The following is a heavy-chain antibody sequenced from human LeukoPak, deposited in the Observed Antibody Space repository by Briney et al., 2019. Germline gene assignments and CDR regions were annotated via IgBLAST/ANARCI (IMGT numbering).Heavy chain of an antibody. CDR1: GGRINNHY. D-gene: IGHD2-8*01. J-gene: IGHJ4*02. V-gene: IGHV4-59*11. Sequence: SETLSLTCTVSGGRINNHYWTCIRQPPGKGLEWIGYIYYSGSTNYNPSLKSRVTISVDTSKNQFSLKLRAVTAADTAVYFCASYSLVIDGVRYWGQGTLVTVSS. CDR3: ASYSLVIDGVRY. CDR2: IYYSGST.